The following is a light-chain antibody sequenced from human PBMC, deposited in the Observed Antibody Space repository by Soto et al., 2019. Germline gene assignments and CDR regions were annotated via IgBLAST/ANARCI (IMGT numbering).Light chain of an antibody. Sequence: DIQMTQSPSTLSASVGDRVTITCRASQSVGKWLAWYQQKPGKAPKVLISEASGLERGVPPRFSGSGSGTEFTLTISSPQPDDFATYFCQQYDTYLWTFGQGTTVEIK. CDR1: QSVGKW. CDR3: QQYDTYLWT. J-gene: IGKJ1*01. CDR2: EAS. V-gene: IGKV1-5*01.